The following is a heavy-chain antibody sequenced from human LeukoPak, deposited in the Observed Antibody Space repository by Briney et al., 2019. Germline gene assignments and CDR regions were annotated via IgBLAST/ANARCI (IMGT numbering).Heavy chain of an antibody. D-gene: IGHD2-21*02. CDR2: INHSGST. J-gene: IGHJ4*02. CDR1: GFTLSSYS. Sequence: GSLRLSCAASGFTLSSYSMSWVRQAPGMGLEWIGEINHSGSTNYNPSLKSRVTISVDTSKNQFSLKLSSVTAADTAVYYCARGGVTDYWGQGTRVTVSS. CDR3: ARGGVTDY. V-gene: IGHV4-34*01.